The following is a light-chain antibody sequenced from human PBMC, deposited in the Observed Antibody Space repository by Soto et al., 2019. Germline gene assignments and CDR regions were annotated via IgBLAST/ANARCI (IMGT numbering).Light chain of an antibody. Sequence: EIVLTQSPGTLSLSPGERATLSCRASQSVSSSYLAWYQQKPGQAPRLLIYGASSRATGIPDRFSGSGSGTDFTLTIRRLELEDFAVYYCQQYGSSPRTFGQGTKVDIK. CDR3: QQYGSSPRT. CDR1: QSVSSSY. CDR2: GAS. V-gene: IGKV3-20*01. J-gene: IGKJ1*01.